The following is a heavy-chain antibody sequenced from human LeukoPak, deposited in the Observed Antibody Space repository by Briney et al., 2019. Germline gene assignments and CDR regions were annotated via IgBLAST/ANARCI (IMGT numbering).Heavy chain of an antibody. CDR1: GGSFSGYY. J-gene: IGHJ3*02. D-gene: IGHD3-22*01. CDR3: ARHKYYYDSSGYPGFAFDI. V-gene: IGHV4-34*01. CDR2: INHSGST. Sequence: SETLSLTCAVYGGSFSGYYWSWIRQPPGKGLEWIGEINHSGSTNYNPPLKSRVTISVDTSKNQFSLKLSSVTAADTAVYYCARHKYYYDSSGYPGFAFDIWGQGTMVTVSS.